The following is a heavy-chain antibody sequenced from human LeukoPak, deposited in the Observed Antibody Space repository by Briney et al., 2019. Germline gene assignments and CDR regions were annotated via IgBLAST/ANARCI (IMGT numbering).Heavy chain of an antibody. Sequence: SETLSLTCTVSGGSISSYYWSWIRQPPGKGPEWIGYIYYSGSTNYNPSLKSRVTISVDTSKNQFSPKLSSVTAADTAVYYCARESMATTSVWGQGTLVTVSS. D-gene: IGHD5-24*01. CDR1: GGSISSYY. V-gene: IGHV4-59*01. J-gene: IGHJ4*02. CDR3: ARESMATTSV. CDR2: IYYSGST.